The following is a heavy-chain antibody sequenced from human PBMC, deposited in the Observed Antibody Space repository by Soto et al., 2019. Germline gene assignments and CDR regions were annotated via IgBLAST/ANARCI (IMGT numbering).Heavy chain of an antibody. CDR3: ARGLRFLEWLFYGTYYFDY. D-gene: IGHD3-3*01. CDR1: GSTFSSYW. CDR2: IKQDGSEK. J-gene: IGHJ4*02. V-gene: IGHV3-7*01. Sequence: GGSLRHSCAASGSTFSSYWLSWVRQAPGKGLEWVANIKQDGSEKYYVDSVKGRFTISRDNAKNSLYLQMNSLRAEDTAVYYCARGLRFLEWLFYGTYYFDYWGQGT.